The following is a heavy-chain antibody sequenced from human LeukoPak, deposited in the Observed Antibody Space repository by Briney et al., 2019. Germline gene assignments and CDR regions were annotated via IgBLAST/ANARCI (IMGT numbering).Heavy chain of an antibody. CDR1: GGSITNYY. Sequence: ETLSLTCPVSGGSITNYYWSWIRQPPGKGLEWIGYIYYSGSTNYNPSLKSRVTISVDTSTNQFSLKLSSVTAADTAVYFCARGGRLLGKFDYWGQGTLVTVSS. J-gene: IGHJ4*02. V-gene: IGHV4-59*01. CDR3: ARGGRLLGKFDY. CDR2: IYYSGST. D-gene: IGHD3-22*01.